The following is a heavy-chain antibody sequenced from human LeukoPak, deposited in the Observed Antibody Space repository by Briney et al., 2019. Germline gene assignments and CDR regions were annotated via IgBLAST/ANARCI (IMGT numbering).Heavy chain of an antibody. D-gene: IGHD6-6*01. J-gene: IGHJ5*02. CDR1: GYTFTGYY. V-gene: IGHV1-8*02. CDR2: MNPNSGNT. CDR3: ARDYSSSPGGWFDP. Sequence: ASVKVSCKASGYTFTGYYMHWVRQATGQGLEWMGWMNPNSGNTGYAQKFQGRVTMTRNTSISTAYMELSSLRSEDTAVYYCARDYSSSPGGWFDPWGQGTLVTVSS.